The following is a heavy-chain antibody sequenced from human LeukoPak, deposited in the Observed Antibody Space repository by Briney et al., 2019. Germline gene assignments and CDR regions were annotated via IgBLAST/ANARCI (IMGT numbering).Heavy chain of an antibody. CDR3: ARQGSYYGSQGYYDPAFLDS. D-gene: IGHD3-10*01. CDR1: GSSISISRYY. Sequence: SETLSLTCTVSGSSISISRYYWGWIRQPPGKGLQWIGSIPYGGTTYYNPSLKSRVTISVDTSKNQFSLKLTSVTTSDTAVYFCARQGSYYGSQGYYDPAFLDSWGQGTLVTVSS. CDR2: IPYGGTT. J-gene: IGHJ4*02. V-gene: IGHV4-39*01.